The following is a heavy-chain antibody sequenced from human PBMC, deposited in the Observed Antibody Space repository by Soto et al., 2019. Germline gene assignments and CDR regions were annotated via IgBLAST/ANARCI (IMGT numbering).Heavy chain of an antibody. D-gene: IGHD3-22*01. CDR2: INPSGGVA. CDR1: GYTFVDYY. Sequence: QVHLVQSGAEVKKPGASVKVSCVASGYTFVDYYIHWVREAPGQGLEWLAIINPSGGVANSAQKFQGRGTVTTETTTNTVYMELTSLRSEGTAVYYCAREGRGHYYANSGYYYQLNAFDIWGQGTKVTVSS. J-gene: IGHJ3*02. CDR3: AREGRGHYYANSGYYYQLNAFDI. V-gene: IGHV1-46*01.